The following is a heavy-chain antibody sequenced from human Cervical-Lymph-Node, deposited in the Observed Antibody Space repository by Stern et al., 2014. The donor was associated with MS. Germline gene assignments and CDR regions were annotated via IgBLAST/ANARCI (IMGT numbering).Heavy chain of an antibody. J-gene: IGHJ4*02. V-gene: IGHV4-59*01. D-gene: IGHD6-19*01. CDR1: DGSMTNFS. Sequence: QVQLQESGPGLVKPSETLSLSCRVSDGSMTNFSWRWIRQPPGKGLEWIGYVYNGGSTNYNPALRGRVSISVDTSKRQVSLKLSSVTAADTAVYYCTRGGGWLTDSWGQGTLVTVSS. CDR3: TRGGGWLTDS. CDR2: VYNGGST.